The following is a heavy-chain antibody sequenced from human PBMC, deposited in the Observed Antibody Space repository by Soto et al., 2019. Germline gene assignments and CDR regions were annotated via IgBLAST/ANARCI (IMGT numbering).Heavy chain of an antibody. CDR3: ARGPDLAVSGAYFDY. CDR2: IIPMFGTS. CDR1: GGTFSNYA. Sequence: SVKVSCKASGGTFSNYAISWVRQAPGQGLEWMGGIIPMFGTSNYAQKFQGRVTITADESTSTAYMELNILRSEDTAVYYCARGPDLAVSGAYFDYWGQGTLVTVSS. V-gene: IGHV1-69*13. D-gene: IGHD6-19*01. J-gene: IGHJ4*02.